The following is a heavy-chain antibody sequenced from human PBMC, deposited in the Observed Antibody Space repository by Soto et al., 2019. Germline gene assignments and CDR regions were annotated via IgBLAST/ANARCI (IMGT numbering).Heavy chain of an antibody. J-gene: IGHJ6*03. CDR1: GFSFSTYG. V-gene: IGHV3-23*01. Sequence: DVQLLESGGGLAQRGGSLRLSCAASGFSFSTYGMTWVRQAPGKGLEWVSYGGSGGSTYYADSVKGRFTISRDISKNTLYLQMTSLRAEDTAVYYCVKFRGRAYHNYYMDVWGNGTTVTVSS. CDR2: GGSGGST. D-gene: IGHD3-16*01. CDR3: VKFRGRAYHNYYMDV.